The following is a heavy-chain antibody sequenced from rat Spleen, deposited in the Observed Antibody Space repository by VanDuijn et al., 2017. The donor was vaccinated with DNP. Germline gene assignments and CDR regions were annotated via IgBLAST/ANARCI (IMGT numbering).Heavy chain of an antibody. J-gene: IGHJ1*01. Sequence: EVQLVESGGDLVQPGRSLKLSCVASGFTFNNYWMTWIRQVPGKGLEWVASITSSGGTTYYSDSVKGRFTISRDIAKSTLYLQRNSLRAEDMATYYCARATRGGVFPSYYWYFDFWGPGTMVTVSS. V-gene: IGHV5-31*01. CDR2: ITSSGGTT. CDR3: ARATRGGVFPSYYWYFDF. CDR1: GFTFNNYW. D-gene: IGHD1-4*01.